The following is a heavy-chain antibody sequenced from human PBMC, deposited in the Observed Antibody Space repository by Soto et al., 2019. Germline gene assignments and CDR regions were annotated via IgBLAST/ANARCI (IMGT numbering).Heavy chain of an antibody. J-gene: IGHJ6*03. D-gene: IGHD3-3*01. CDR2: VYRSDDT. CDR3: AREAVFGLTMHYYHYMDV. Sequence: GGSLRLSCTASGFSVSSNYMSWIRQAPEKGLEWVSVVYRSDDTNYADSVKGRFAISRDTSKNTLYLHMNSLRADDTAVYYCAREAVFGLTMHYYHYMDVWGKGTTVTVSS. CDR1: GFSVSSNY. V-gene: IGHV3-66*01.